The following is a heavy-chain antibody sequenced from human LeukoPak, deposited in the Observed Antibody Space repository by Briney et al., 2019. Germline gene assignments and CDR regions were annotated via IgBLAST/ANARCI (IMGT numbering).Heavy chain of an antibody. D-gene: IGHD5-18*01. CDR2: ISSSSSYI. CDR1: GFTFSSYS. CDR3: ERDQGTAMVPNWFDP. Sequence: GGSLRLSCAASGFTFSSYSMNWVRQAPGKGLEWVSSISSSSSYIYYADSVKGRFTISRDNAKNSLYLQMNSLRAEDTAVYYCERDQGTAMVPNWFDPWGQGTLVTVSS. J-gene: IGHJ5*02. V-gene: IGHV3-21*01.